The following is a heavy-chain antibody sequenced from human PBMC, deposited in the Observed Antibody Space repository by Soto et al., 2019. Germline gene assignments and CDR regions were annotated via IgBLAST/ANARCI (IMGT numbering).Heavy chain of an antibody. Sequence: ASVKVSCKASGYRFTNNHVRWVRQATGQGLEWMGWMNPGSGDTGYAQKFQGRVTMTRDISIATAYMELSSLRSDDTAIYYCARMATFGSLNWFDPWGQGTLVTVSS. D-gene: IGHD3-16*01. CDR3: ARMATFGSLNWFDP. V-gene: IGHV1-8*01. CDR1: GYRFTNNH. J-gene: IGHJ5*02. CDR2: MNPGSGDT.